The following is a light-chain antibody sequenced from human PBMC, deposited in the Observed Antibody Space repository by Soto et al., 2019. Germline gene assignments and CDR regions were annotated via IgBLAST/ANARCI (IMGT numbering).Light chain of an antibody. V-gene: IGKV3-11*01. Sequence: EIVLTQSPATLSLSPGERATLSCRASQSISSYLAWYQQKPGQAPRLLIYDASIRATGIPARLSGSGSGTDFTLTISSLEPEDFAVYYCQQYGDSPPWTFGQGTKVDIK. CDR3: QQYGDSPPWT. J-gene: IGKJ1*01. CDR1: QSISSY. CDR2: DAS.